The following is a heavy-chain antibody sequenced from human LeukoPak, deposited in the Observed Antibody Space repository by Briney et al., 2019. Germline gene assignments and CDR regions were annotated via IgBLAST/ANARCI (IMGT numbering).Heavy chain of an antibody. CDR1: GGSISSSSYY. CDR3: ARIAVAGTNLDY. V-gene: IGHV4-39*01. D-gene: IGHD6-19*01. CDR2: IYYSGST. Sequence: SETLSLTCTVSGGSISSSSYYWGWIRQPPGKGLEWIGSIYYSGSTYYNPSLKSRVTISVDTSKNPFSLKLSSVTAADTAVYYCARIAVAGTNLDYWGQGTLVTVSS. J-gene: IGHJ4*02.